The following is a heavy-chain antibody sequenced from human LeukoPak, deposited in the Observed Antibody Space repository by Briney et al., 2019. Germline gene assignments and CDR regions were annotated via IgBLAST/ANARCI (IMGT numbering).Heavy chain of an antibody. D-gene: IGHD1-7*01. CDR2: FDREDGET. V-gene: IGHV1-24*01. J-gene: IGHJ5*02. CDR1: GYTLTELS. Sequence: ASVTVSFKFSGYTLTELSMHWVRQPPGRGLEWMGVFDREDGETIYAQKFQGRVTMTEDTTTDTAYMELSSVRSEDTAAYYRATRNGSNWNYWFDPWGQGTLVTVSS. CDR3: ATRNGSNWNYWFDP.